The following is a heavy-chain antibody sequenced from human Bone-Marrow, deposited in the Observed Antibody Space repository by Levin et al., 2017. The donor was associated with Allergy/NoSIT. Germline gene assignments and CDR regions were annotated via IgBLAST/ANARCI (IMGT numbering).Heavy chain of an antibody. CDR1: GGSISSSRYF. J-gene: IGHJ3*02. CDR2: IYYSGNT. Sequence: ASETLSLTCIVSGGSISSSRYFWGWLRLPPGKGLEWIGNIYYSGNTPYNPSLKSRVTISGDTSKNLFSLNVSSVTAADTAVYYCARGVWTQDAFDIWGQGTTVTVSS. D-gene: IGHD1-1*01. V-gene: IGHV4-39*07. CDR3: ARGVWTQDAFDI.